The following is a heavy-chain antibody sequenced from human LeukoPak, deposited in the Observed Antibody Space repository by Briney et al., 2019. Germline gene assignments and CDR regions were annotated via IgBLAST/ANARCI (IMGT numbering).Heavy chain of an antibody. D-gene: IGHD1/OR15-1a*01. Sequence: SVKVSCKASGGTFSSYAISWVRQAPGQGLEWMGGIIPIFGTANYAQKFKGRVTITADKSTSTAYMELSSLRSEDTAVYYCARAHAYFNNVGGYYYYYMDGWGKGTTVTVSS. CDR1: GGTFSSYA. CDR3: ARAHAYFNNVGGYYYYYMDG. V-gene: IGHV1-69*06. J-gene: IGHJ6*03. CDR2: IIPIFGTA.